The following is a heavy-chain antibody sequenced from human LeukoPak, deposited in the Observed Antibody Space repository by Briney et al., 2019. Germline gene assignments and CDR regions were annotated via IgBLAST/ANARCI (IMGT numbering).Heavy chain of an antibody. J-gene: IGHJ5*02. CDR2: ISYDGSNK. CDR1: GFTFSSYG. Sequence: GGSLRLSCAASGFTFSSYGMHWVRQAPGKGLEWVAVISYDGSNKYYADSVKGRFTIPRDNSKNTLYLQMNSLRAEDTAVYYCAKVGVKGSGDGYLWGQGTLVTVSS. D-gene: IGHD5-24*01. V-gene: IGHV3-30*18. CDR3: AKVGVKGSGDGYL.